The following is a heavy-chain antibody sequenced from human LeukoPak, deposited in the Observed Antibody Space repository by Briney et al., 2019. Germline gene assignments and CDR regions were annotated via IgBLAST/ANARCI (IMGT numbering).Heavy chain of an antibody. Sequence: ASVKVSCKASGYTFTGYYMHWVRQAPGQGLEWMGWINTNTGNPTYAQGFTGRFVFSLDTSVSTAYLQISSLKAEDTAVYYCARGTKDIVVVPAAMSWFDPWGQGTLVTVSS. CDR3: ARGTKDIVVVPAAMSWFDP. D-gene: IGHD2-2*01. V-gene: IGHV7-4-1*02. CDR2: INTNTGNP. CDR1: GYTFTGYY. J-gene: IGHJ5*02.